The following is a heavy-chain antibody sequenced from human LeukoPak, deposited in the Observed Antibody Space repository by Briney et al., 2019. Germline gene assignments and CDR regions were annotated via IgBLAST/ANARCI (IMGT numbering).Heavy chain of an antibody. Sequence: GGSLRLSCAASGFTFSSYAITWVRQAPGKGLEWVANIKQDGSEKYFVDSVKGRFTISRDNAKNSLYLQMNSLRAEDTAVYYCARGRIGATSFDYWGQGTLVTVSS. CDR1: GFTFSSYA. D-gene: IGHD3-16*01. CDR2: IKQDGSEK. J-gene: IGHJ4*02. CDR3: ARGRIGATSFDY. V-gene: IGHV3-7*03.